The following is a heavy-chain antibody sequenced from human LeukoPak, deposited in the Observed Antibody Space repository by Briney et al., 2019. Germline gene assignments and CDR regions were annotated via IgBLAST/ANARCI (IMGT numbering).Heavy chain of an antibody. J-gene: IGHJ5*02. CDR1: GASVTDYY. V-gene: IGHV4-59*08. D-gene: IGHD1-14*01. CDR2: IYYSANA. Sequence: SETLSLTCSVSGASVTDYYWTWIRQSPGKGLEWLGSIYYSANANYNPSLNSRVSIRVDTSKNQFPLTLTSVTATDTAVYYCARRRTPDYWFDPWGQGTLVTVSS. CDR3: ARRRTPDYWFDP.